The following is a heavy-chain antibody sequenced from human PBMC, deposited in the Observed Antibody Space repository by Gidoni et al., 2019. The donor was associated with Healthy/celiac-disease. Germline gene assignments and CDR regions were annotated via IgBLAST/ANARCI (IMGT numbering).Heavy chain of an antibody. CDR2: ISWNSGSI. CDR3: AKGPGWDDPAWYFDY. Sequence: EVQLVESGGGLVQPGRSLRLSCAASGFTFDDYAMHWVRQAPGKGLEWVSGISWNSGSIGYADSVKGRFTISRDNAKNSLYLQMNSLRAEDTALYYCAKGPGWDDPAWYFDYWGQGTLVTVSS. D-gene: IGHD1-26*01. J-gene: IGHJ4*02. CDR1: GFTFDDYA. V-gene: IGHV3-9*01.